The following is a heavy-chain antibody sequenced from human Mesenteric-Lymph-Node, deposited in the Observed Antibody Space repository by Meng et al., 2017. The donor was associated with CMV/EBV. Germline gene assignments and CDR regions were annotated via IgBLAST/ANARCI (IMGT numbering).Heavy chain of an antibody. CDR1: GGSFSGYY. J-gene: IGHJ4*02. V-gene: IGHV4-34*01. CDR3: ARDLGGGNDY. CDR2: INHSGST. D-gene: IGHD3-16*01. Sequence: SETLSLTCAVYGGSFSGYYWNWIRQPPGKGLEWIGEINHSGSTNYNPSLNSRVTISVDRSKNQFSLKLSSVTAADTAVYYCARDLGGGNDYWGQGTLVTVSS.